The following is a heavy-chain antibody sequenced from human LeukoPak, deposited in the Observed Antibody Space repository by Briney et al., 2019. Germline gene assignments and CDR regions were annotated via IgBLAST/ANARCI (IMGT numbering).Heavy chain of an antibody. J-gene: IGHJ4*02. CDR3: ARIFTVVTPGNYFDY. D-gene: IGHD4-23*01. Sequence: GASVKVSCKASGYTFTGYYMHWVRQAPGQGLEWMGWINPNSGGTNYAQKFQGRVTMTRDTSISTAYMELSRLRSDDTAVYYCARIFTVVTPGNYFDYWGQGTLVTVSS. V-gene: IGHV1-2*02. CDR2: INPNSGGT. CDR1: GYTFTGYY.